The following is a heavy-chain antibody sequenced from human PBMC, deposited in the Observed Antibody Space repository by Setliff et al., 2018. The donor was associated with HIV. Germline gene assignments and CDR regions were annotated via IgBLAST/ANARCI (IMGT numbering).Heavy chain of an antibody. D-gene: IGHD3-9*01. Sequence: SGGSLRLSCAASGFTFSSYAMHWVRQAPGKGLEWVAVISYDGSNKYYADSVKGRFTISRDNSKNTPYLQMNSLRAEDTAVYYCARETGGLVDYWGQGTLVTVSS. CDR2: ISYDGSNK. J-gene: IGHJ4*02. CDR3: ARETGGLVDY. CDR1: GFTFSSYA. V-gene: IGHV3-30*04.